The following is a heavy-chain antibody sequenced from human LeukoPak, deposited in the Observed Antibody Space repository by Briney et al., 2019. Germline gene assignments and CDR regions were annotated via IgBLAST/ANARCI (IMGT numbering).Heavy chain of an antibody. Sequence: ASVKVSCKASGYTFTSYYMHWVRQAPGQGLEWMGRINPDSGGTNYAQKLQDRVTMTRDTAITTAYMELSSLRSDDTAVYYCARGIVGATDLDYWGQGTLVTVSS. J-gene: IGHJ4*02. V-gene: IGHV1-2*06. CDR2: INPDSGGT. CDR1: GYTFTSYY. CDR3: ARGIVGATDLDY. D-gene: IGHD1-26*01.